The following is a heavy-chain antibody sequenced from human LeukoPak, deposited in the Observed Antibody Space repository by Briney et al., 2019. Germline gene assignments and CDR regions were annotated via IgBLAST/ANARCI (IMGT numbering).Heavy chain of an antibody. Sequence: GGSPRLSCAASGFTISTYWMSWVRQAPGKGLEWVTAISGSGGSTYYADSVKGRFTISRDDSKNTLYLQMNSLRAEDTAVYYCAKGAYCGGDCYSYFDYWGQGTLVTVSS. CDR3: AKGAYCGGDCYSYFDY. D-gene: IGHD2-21*02. J-gene: IGHJ4*02. CDR1: GFTISTYW. CDR2: ISGSGGST. V-gene: IGHV3-23*01.